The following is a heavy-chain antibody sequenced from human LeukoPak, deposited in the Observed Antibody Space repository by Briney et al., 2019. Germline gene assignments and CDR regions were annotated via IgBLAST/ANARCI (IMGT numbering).Heavy chain of an antibody. CDR2: INPNSGGT. J-gene: IGHJ6*03. Sequence: ASVKVSCKASGYTFTGYYMHWVRQAPGQGLEWMGWINPNSGGTNYAQKFQGRVTMTRDTSISTAYMELSRLRSDDTAVYYCAREGRVAVADFYYMDVWGKGTTVTTSS. D-gene: IGHD6-19*01. CDR1: GYTFTGYY. V-gene: IGHV1-2*02. CDR3: AREGRVAVADFYYMDV.